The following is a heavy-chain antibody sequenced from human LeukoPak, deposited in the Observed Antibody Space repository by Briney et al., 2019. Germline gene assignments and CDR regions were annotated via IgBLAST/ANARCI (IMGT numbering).Heavy chain of an antibody. J-gene: IGHJ3*02. CDR2: IYYSGST. CDR3: AREPPSGSYHDAFDI. CDR1: GGSISSYY. V-gene: IGHV4-59*01. D-gene: IGHD1-26*01. Sequence: PSETLSLTCTVSGGSISSYYWSWIRQPPGKGLEWIGYIYYSGSTNYNPSLKSRVTISVDTSKNQFSLKLGSVTAADTAVYYCAREPPSGSYHDAFDIWGQGTMVTVSS.